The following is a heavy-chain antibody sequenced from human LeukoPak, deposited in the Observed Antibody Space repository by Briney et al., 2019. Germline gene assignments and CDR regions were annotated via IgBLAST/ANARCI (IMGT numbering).Heavy chain of an antibody. J-gene: IGHJ4*02. CDR1: GGSISSSSYY. Sequence: PSETLSLTCTVSGGSISSSSYYWGWIRQPPGKGLEWIGSIYYSGSTYYNPSLKSRVTISVDTSKNQFSLKLSSVTAADTAVYYCARGHSSGWYVSSWGQGTLVTVSS. CDR2: IYYSGST. D-gene: IGHD6-19*01. CDR3: ARGHSSGWYVSS. V-gene: IGHV4-39*07.